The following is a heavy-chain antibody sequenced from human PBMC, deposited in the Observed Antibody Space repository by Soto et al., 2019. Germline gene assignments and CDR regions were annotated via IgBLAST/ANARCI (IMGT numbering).Heavy chain of an antibody. Sequence: GGSLRLSCAASGFTFSNYAMSWVRQAPGKGLEWVSGLSDGGGSTFYADSVKGRFTISRDNAKNTLYLKMSSLRAEDTAVYYCAKEGTTSAYNWFDPWGQGTLVTVSS. V-gene: IGHV3-23*01. J-gene: IGHJ5*02. CDR1: GFTFSNYA. D-gene: IGHD2-2*01. CDR2: LSDGGGST. CDR3: AKEGTTSAYNWFDP.